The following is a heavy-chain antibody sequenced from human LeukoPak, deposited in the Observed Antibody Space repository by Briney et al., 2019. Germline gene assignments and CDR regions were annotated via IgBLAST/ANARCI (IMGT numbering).Heavy chain of an antibody. CDR1: GGSISSSSYY. D-gene: IGHD4-23*01. Sequence: SETLSLTCTVSGGSISSSSYYWGWIRQPPGKGLEWIGSIYYSGSTYYNPSLKSRVTISVDTSKNQFSLKLSSVTAADTAVYYCARLHYGGNYGYYYYMDVWGKGTTVTISS. CDR2: IYYSGST. V-gene: IGHV4-39*01. J-gene: IGHJ6*03. CDR3: ARLHYGGNYGYYYYMDV.